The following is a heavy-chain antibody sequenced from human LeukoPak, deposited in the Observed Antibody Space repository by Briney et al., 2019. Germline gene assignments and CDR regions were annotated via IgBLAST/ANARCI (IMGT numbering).Heavy chain of an antibody. CDR3: TRQGYSNFWYGGGCEY. Sequence: PGGSLRLSCTGSGFTFGDFAMSWVRQAPGKGLEWVGLIRSKPYGGTPEYAASVKGRFTISRDASKSVAYLQMNSLKTEDTALYYCTRQGYSNFWYGGGCEYWGQGSLVTVSS. V-gene: IGHV3-49*04. CDR2: IRSKPYGGTP. CDR1: GFTFGDFA. J-gene: IGHJ4*02. D-gene: IGHD6-13*01.